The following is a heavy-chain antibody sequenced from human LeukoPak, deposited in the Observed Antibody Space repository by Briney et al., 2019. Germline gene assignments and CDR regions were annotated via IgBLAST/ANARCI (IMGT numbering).Heavy chain of an antibody. J-gene: IGHJ4*02. CDR2: LSGSGGST. Sequence: GGSLRLSCAASGFTFSSYAMSCVRQAPGKGLEWVSALSGSGGSTYYAGSVKGRFTISRDNSKNTLYLQMSSLRAEDTAVYYCAKGAEVGATRRPTFDYWGQGTLVTVSS. D-gene: IGHD1-26*01. CDR1: GFTFSSYA. CDR3: AKGAEVGATRRPTFDY. V-gene: IGHV3-23*01.